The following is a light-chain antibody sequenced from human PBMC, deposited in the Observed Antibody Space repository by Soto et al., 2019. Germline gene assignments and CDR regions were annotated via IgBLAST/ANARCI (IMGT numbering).Light chain of an antibody. V-gene: IGKV1-33*01. J-gene: IGKJ1*01. CDR3: QQYDQLPLT. CDR1: QEISNY. CDR2: DAS. Sequence: DIQMIQSPSSLSASVGDRVTITCQASQEISNYLNWYQQKPGKAPKLLIYDASNLERGVPSRFSGRGSGTDFTFTISSLQPEDFATYYCQQYDQLPLTFGRGTKVEIK.